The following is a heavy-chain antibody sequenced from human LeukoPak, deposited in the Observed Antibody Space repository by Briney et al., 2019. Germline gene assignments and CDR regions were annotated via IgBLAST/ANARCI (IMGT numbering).Heavy chain of an antibody. Sequence: PSETLSLTCTVSGGSISNYYWTWIRQPPGKGLEWIGYIYSSGSTNYNPSLKSRVTISVDTSKNQFSLKLSSVTAADTAVYYCARQGDSDTLFDYWGQGTLVTVSS. CDR1: GGSISNYY. V-gene: IGHV4-59*08. J-gene: IGHJ4*02. CDR3: ARQGDSDTLFDY. CDR2: IYSSGST. D-gene: IGHD3-22*01.